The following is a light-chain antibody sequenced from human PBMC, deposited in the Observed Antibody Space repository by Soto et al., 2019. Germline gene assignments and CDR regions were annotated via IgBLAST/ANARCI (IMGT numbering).Light chain of an antibody. V-gene: IGKV3D-20*02. CDR1: QSVSSSY. CDR2: GAS. J-gene: IGKJ5*01. Sequence: EIVFTQSPGTLSFSPGERATLSCRASQSVSSSYLAWYQQKPGQAPRLLIYGASSRATGIPDRFSGSGSGTDFTLTISRLEPEDFAVYYCQQRSNWPITFGQGTRLEIK. CDR3: QQRSNWPIT.